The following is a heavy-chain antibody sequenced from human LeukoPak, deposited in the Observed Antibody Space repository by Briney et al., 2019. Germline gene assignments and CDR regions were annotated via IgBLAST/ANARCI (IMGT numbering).Heavy chain of an antibody. J-gene: IGHJ4*02. D-gene: IGHD3-3*01. Sequence: GGSLRLSCAASGCTFSSFLMHWVGQAPRKGPVWVSRIYADGCSRTYADSVTGRFSISRDNAKNTVYLPMNIRRVEDTARYYGAMGAITPFDNWGQGTLVIVSS. V-gene: IGHV3-74*01. CDR2: IYADGCSR. CDR1: GCTFSSFL. CDR3: AMGAITPFDN.